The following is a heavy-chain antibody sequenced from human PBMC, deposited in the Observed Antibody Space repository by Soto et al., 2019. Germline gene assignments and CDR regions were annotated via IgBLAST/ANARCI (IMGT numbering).Heavy chain of an antibody. D-gene: IGHD6-13*01. J-gene: IGHJ4*02. CDR2: ISSSSSYI. Sequence: EVQLVESGGGLVKPGGSLRLSCAASGFTFSSYSINWVRQAPGKGLEWVSSISSSSSYIYYADSVKGRFIISRDNAKNSLYLQMNSLRAEDTAVYYCARGLTGIAAAGSQRVFRYFDYWGQGTLVTVSS. V-gene: IGHV3-21*01. CDR1: GFTFSSYS. CDR3: ARGLTGIAAAGSQRVFRYFDY.